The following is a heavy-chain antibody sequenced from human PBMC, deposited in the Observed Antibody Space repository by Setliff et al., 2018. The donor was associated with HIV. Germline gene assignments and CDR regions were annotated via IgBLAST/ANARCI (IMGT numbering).Heavy chain of an antibody. CDR3: ARGRRYCSGGSCYKFFDY. Sequence: SVKVSCKASGGTFSGYAISWVRQAPGQGLEWMGGIIPIFGTANYAQKFQGRVTITTDESTSTAYMGLSSLRSEDTAVYSCARGRRYCSGGSCYKFFDYWGQGKLVTVSS. V-gene: IGHV1-69*05. CDR2: IIPIFGTA. CDR1: GGTFSGYA. D-gene: IGHD2-15*01. J-gene: IGHJ4*02.